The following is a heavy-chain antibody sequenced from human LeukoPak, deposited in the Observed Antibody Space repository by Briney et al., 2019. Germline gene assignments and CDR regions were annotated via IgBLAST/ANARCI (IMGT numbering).Heavy chain of an antibody. J-gene: IGHJ4*02. V-gene: IGHV6-1*01. CDR2: TYYRSEWYN. D-gene: IGHD3-10*01. CDR3: ARGPYGSGRPGGLFDY. CDR1: GGSVSSNSAA. Sequence: SQTLSLTCALSGGSVSSNSAAWNRIRQSPSRGLEWLGRTYYRSEWYNDYAVSVKSRITINPDTSKNQCSLKLNSVTPEDTAVYYCARGPYGSGRPGGLFDYWGQGTLVTVSS.